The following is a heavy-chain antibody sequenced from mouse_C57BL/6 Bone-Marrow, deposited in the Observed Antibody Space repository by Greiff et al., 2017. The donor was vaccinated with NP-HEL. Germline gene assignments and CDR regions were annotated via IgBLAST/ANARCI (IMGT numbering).Heavy chain of an antibody. CDR1: GFNIKDDY. CDR3: TKGLRRSYYLDY. D-gene: IGHD2-4*01. Sequence: EVQLQQSGAELVRPGASVKLSCTASGFNIKDDYMHWVKQRPEQGLEWIGWIDPENGDTEYASKFQGKATITADTSSNTAYLQLSSLTSEDTAVYYCTKGLRRSYYLDYWGQGTTLTVSS. V-gene: IGHV14-4*01. CDR2: IDPENGDT. J-gene: IGHJ2*01.